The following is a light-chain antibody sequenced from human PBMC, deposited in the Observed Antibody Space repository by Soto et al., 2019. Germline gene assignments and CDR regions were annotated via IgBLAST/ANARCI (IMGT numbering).Light chain of an antibody. CDR3: HKYSSSRKT. CDR1: QSVRSTY. CDR2: GAS. Sequence: IVLTQSPGTLSLSPGERATLSCRASQSVRSTYLAWYQQRPGQAPRLLIYGASSRATGIPDRFSGSGSGTDFTLTISRLEPEDSAVYYCHKYSSSRKTFGQGTKVELK. V-gene: IGKV3-20*01. J-gene: IGKJ1*01.